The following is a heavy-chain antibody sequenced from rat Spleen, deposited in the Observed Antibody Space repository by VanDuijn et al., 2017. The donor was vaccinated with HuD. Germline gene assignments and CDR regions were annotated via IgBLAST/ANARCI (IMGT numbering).Heavy chain of an antibody. CDR1: GFTFSSYW. CDR3: VSHGARISRFAY. V-gene: IGHV5-19*01. D-gene: IGHD2-7*01. CDR2: ISPSGGST. Sequence: EVQLVETGGGLVQPRRSLKLSCVASGFTFSSYWMYWIRQAPKKGLEWVASISPSGGSTYYRDSVKGRFTISRDNAKSTLYLQMDSLKSEDTATYYCVSHGARISRFAYWGQGTLVTVSS. J-gene: IGHJ3*01.